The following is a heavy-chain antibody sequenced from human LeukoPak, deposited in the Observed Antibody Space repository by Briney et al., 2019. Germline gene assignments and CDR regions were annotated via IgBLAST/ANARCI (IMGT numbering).Heavy chain of an antibody. CDR3: ARHIGLTTRYFDS. CDR2: IYPGDSDT. Sequence: GESLKISCKGSGYSFTNYWIGWVRQMPGKGLEWMGIIYPGDSDTRYSPSFQGQVTISADTSITTAYLQWSGLKASDTAMYYCARHIGLTTRYFDSWGQGTLVTVSS. CDR1: GYSFTNYW. V-gene: IGHV5-51*01. D-gene: IGHD4/OR15-4a*01. J-gene: IGHJ4*02.